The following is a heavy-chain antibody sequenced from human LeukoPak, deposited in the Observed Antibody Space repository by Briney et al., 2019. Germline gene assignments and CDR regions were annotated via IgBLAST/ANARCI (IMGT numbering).Heavy chain of an antibody. Sequence: GRSLRLSCAASGFTFSSYGMHWVRQAPGKGLEWVAVIWYDGSNKYYADSVKGRSTISRDNSKNTLYLQMNSLRAEDTAVYYCARANTYDSNYYYGMDVWGQGTTVTVSS. V-gene: IGHV3-33*01. D-gene: IGHD5-12*01. CDR1: GFTFSSYG. CDR3: ARANTYDSNYYYGMDV. J-gene: IGHJ6*02. CDR2: IWYDGSNK.